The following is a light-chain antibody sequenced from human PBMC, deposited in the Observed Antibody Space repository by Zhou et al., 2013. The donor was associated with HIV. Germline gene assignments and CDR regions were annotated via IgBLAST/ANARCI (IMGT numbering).Light chain of an antibody. CDR3: LQHRQYPWR. V-gene: IGKV1-13*02. CDR2: DAS. CDR1: QGITNA. J-gene: IGKJ1*01. Sequence: AIQLTQSPPSLSASVGDRVTITCRASQGITNALAWYQQKPGKAPNLLIYDASSLESAVPSRFSGSGSGTEFTLTINSLQPEDFATYYCLQHRQYPWRFGQGTKVEVK.